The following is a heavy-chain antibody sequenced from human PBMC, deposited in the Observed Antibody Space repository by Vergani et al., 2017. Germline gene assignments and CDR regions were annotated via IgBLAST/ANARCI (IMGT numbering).Heavy chain of an antibody. CDR1: GGTFSSYA. J-gene: IGHJ6*02. V-gene: IGHV1-69*01. CDR3: ARPTVTTGDYYYYYGMDD. CDR2: IIPIFGTA. Sequence: QVQLVQSGAEVKKPGSSVKVSCKASGGTFSSYAISWVRQAPGQGLEWMGGIIPIFGTANYAQTFQGRVTITADESTSTAYMELSSLRSEATAVYYCARPTVTTGDYYYYYGMDDWGQGTTVTVSS. D-gene: IGHD4-17*01.